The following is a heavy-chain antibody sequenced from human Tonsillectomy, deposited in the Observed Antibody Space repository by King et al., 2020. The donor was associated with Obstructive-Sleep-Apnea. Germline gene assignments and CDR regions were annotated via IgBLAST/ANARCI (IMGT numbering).Heavy chain of an antibody. V-gene: IGHV3-11*06. J-gene: IGHJ4*02. CDR2: ISSSSSYT. D-gene: IGHD6-19*01. Sequence: VQLVESGGGLVKPGGSLRLSCAASGFTFSDYYMSWIRQAPGKGLEWVSYISSSSSYTNYAESVKGRFTISRDNAKNSLYLQMNSLIAEDTAVYYCARVGIAVAGTWDYWGQGTLVTVSS. CDR1: GFTFSDYY. CDR3: ARVGIAVAGTWDY.